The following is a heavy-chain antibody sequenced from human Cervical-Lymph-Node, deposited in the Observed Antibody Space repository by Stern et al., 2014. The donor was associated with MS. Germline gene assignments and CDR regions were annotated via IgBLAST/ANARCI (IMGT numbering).Heavy chain of an antibody. D-gene: IGHD4/OR15-4a*01. Sequence: QLQLQESGPGLVKPSQTLSLTCTVSGGSIISGDFYWSWIRQLQGKGLEWIGYIYYSGSTYYNPPLNSRVTISVDTANNQFSLKLSSVTAADTAVYYCARRAGGSDNYFDPWGQGTLVTVSS. CDR2: IYYSGST. CDR3: ARRAGGSDNYFDP. J-gene: IGHJ5*02. CDR1: GGSIISGDFY. V-gene: IGHV4-31*03.